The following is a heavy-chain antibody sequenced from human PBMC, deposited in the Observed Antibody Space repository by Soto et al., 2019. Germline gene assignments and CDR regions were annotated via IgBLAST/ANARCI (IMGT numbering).Heavy chain of an antibody. CDR2: ISWNSGSI. Sequence: EVQLVESGGGLVQPGRSLRLSCAASGFTFDDYAMHWVRQAPGKGLEWVSGISWNSGSIGYADSVKGRFTISRDNAKNSLYLQVNSLRAEDTALYYCAKAGPFGVVVVAADAFDIWGQGTMVTVSS. D-gene: IGHD2-15*01. CDR1: GFTFDDYA. CDR3: AKAGPFGVVVVAADAFDI. V-gene: IGHV3-9*01. J-gene: IGHJ3*02.